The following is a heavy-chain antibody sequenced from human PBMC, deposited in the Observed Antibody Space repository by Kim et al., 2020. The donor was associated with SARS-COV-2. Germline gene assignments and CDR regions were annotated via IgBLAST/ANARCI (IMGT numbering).Heavy chain of an antibody. CDR3: ARGHLEFVY. Sequence: GRDTNYADAVKGRFTLSRDNSRNSLYLQMNSLRDEQTAMYYCARGHLEFVYWGQGTLVTVSS. CDR2: GRDT. J-gene: IGHJ4*02. V-gene: IGHV3-11*03. D-gene: IGHD1-1*01.